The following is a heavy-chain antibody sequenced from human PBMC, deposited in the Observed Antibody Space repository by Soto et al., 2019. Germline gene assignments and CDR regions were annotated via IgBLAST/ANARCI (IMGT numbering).Heavy chain of an antibody. Sequence: SETLSLTCTVSGGSISSSSYYWGWIRQPPGKGLEWIGSIYYSGSTYYNPSLKSRVTISVDTSKNQFSLKLSSVTAADTAVYYCARTPRWGSGSYYTNVYNAFDIWGQGTMVTVSS. D-gene: IGHD3-10*01. CDR1: GGSISSSSYY. J-gene: IGHJ3*02. V-gene: IGHV4-39*01. CDR2: IYYSGST. CDR3: ARTPRWGSGSYYTNVYNAFDI.